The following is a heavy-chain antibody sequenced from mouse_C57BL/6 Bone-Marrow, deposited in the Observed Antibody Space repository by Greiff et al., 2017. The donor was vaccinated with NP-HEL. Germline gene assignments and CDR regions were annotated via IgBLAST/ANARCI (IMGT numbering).Heavy chain of an antibody. J-gene: IGHJ2*01. Sequence: QVQLQQSGAELVRPGTSVKVSCKASGYAFTNYLIEWVKQRPGQGLEWIGVINPGSGGTNYNEKFKGKSTLTADKSSSTAYMQLSSLTSEDSAVYFCARLGVGGYPYDYDCWGKGTTLTVSS. CDR2: INPGSGGT. D-gene: IGHD2-2*01. V-gene: IGHV1-54*01. CDR3: ARLGVGGYPYDYDC. CDR1: GYAFTNYL.